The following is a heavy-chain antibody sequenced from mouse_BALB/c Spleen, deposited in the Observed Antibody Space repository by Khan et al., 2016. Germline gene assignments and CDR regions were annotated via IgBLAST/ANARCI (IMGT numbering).Heavy chain of an antibody. D-gene: IGHD1-1*02. Sequence: QVQLQQSGAELVRPGASVKLSCKALGYTFTDYDMHWVRQTPVNGLEWIGVIHPGSGATVYNRYFKGKATLTADKSSSIAYMDFSSLTSEVSTVNYATLRRYYGGNYGEVDYWGQGSTVTVAS. CDR1: GYTFTDYD. CDR2: IHPGSGAT. J-gene: IGHJ4*01. V-gene: IGHV1-15*01. CDR3: TLRRYYGGNYGEVDY.